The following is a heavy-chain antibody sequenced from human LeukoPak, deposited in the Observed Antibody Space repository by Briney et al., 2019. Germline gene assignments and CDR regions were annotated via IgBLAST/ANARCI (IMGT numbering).Heavy chain of an antibody. CDR2: IWYDDYGSNE. Sequence: PGGSLRLSCAASGFSLSKYGMHWVRQAPGKGLEWVAVIWYDDYGSNEYYVQSVKGRFTISRDNSKNTLYLQMNSLRAEDTAVYYCAPYAFDIWGQGTMVTVSS. J-gene: IGHJ3*02. CDR1: GFSLSKYG. CDR3: APYAFDI. V-gene: IGHV3-33*01.